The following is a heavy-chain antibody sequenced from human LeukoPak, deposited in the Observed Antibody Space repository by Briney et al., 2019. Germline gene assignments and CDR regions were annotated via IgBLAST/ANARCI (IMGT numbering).Heavy chain of an antibody. V-gene: IGHV4-30-4*01. CDR1: GGSISSGDYY. Sequence: SQTLSLTCTVSGGSISSGDYYWSWIRQPPGKGLEWIGYIYYSGSTYYNPSLKSRVTISVDTSKNQFSLKLSSVTAADTAVYYCARQEKELTSGFDDDAFDIWGQGTMVTVSS. J-gene: IGHJ3*02. CDR2: IYYSGST. D-gene: IGHD1-26*01. CDR3: ARQEKELTSGFDDDAFDI.